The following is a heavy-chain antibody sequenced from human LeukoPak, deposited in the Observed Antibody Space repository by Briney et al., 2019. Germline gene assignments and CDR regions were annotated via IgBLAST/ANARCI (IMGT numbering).Heavy chain of an antibody. J-gene: IGHJ4*02. CDR1: GFTFSSYV. V-gene: IGHV3-30*04. Sequence: GGSLRLSCAASGFTFSSYVMHWVRQAPGKGLEWVAIISYDGSNEYYADSVKGRFTISRDNAKNSLYLQMNSLRAEDTAVYYCAREADYYDSSGLLYWGQGTLVTVSS. D-gene: IGHD3-22*01. CDR3: AREADYYDSSGLLY. CDR2: ISYDGSNE.